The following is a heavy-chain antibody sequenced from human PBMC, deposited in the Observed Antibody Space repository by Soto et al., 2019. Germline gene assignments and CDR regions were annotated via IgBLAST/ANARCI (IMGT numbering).Heavy chain of an antibody. J-gene: IGHJ1*01. CDR3: ARRTRVTTKYCRH. D-gene: IGHD3-3*01. CDR2: ISFDGANK. V-gene: IGHV3-30*09. Sequence: GGSLRLSCAGSGFTFSNFPLHWVRQAPGKGLEWVAVISFDGANKYYADSVKGRFALSRDNSKNTVFLQMNSLRRDDTAIYYCARRTRVTTKYCRHWGQGTQGTVAS. CDR1: GFTFSNFP.